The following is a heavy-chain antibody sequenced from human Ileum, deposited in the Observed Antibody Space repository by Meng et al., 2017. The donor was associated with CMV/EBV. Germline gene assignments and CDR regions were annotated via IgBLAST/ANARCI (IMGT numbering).Heavy chain of an antibody. CDR2: IHNSGST. D-gene: IGHD2-8*02. V-gene: IGHV4-39*07. CDR1: GGSISSGSYH. CDR3: ARLSGGHACCGADY. J-gene: IGHJ4*02. Sequence: SETLSLTCTVSGGSISSGSYHWGWIRQTPGKGLEWVGSIHNSGSTQYSPSLNSRVTMSIYTSKNQLSLKLTSVTAADTAVYYCARLSGGHACCGADYWGQGTLVTVSS.